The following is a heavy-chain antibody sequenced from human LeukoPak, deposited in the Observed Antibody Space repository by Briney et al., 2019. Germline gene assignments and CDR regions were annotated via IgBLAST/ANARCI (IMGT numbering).Heavy chain of an antibody. D-gene: IGHD3-9*01. CDR3: ARAFYDILTGSSYGMDV. Sequence: PSETLSLTCTVSGGSISSGDYYWSWIRQPPGKGLEWIGYIYYSGSTYYNPSLKSRVTISVDTSKNQFSLKLSSVTAADTAVYYCARAFYDILTGSSYGMDVWGQGTTVTVSS. CDR1: GGSISSGDYY. J-gene: IGHJ6*02. V-gene: IGHV4-30-4*01. CDR2: IYYSGST.